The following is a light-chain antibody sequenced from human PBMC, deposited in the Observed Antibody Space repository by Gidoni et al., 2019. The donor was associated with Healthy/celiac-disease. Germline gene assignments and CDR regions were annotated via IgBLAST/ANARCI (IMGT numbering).Light chain of an antibody. CDR2: AAS. CDR3: QQSYSTPMYT. CDR1: QSISSY. Sequence: DIQMNKSPSSLSASVGDRVTITCRASQSISSYLNWYQQKPGKAPKLLIYAASSLQSGVPSRFSGSGSGTDFTLTISSLQPEDFATYYCQQSYSTPMYTFGQGTKLEIE. J-gene: IGKJ2*01. V-gene: IGKV1-39*01.